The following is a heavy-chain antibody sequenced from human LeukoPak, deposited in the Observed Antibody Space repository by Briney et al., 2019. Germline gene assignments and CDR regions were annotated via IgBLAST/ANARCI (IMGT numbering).Heavy chain of an antibody. D-gene: IGHD1-20*01. V-gene: IGHV3-21*01. CDR1: GFTFSSYS. J-gene: IGHJ2*01. CDR2: ISSSSSYI. Sequence: GGSLRLSCAASGFTFSSYSMNWVRQAPGKGLEWVSSISSSSSYIYYADSVKGRFTISRDNAKNSLYLQMNSLRAEDTAVYYCARDPKSITPYWYFDLWGRGTLVTVSS. CDR3: ARDPKSITPYWYFDL.